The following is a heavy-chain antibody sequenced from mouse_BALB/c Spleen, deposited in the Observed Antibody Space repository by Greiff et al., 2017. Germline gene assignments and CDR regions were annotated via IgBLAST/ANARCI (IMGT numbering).Heavy chain of an antibody. Sequence: VKLVESGPGLVAPSQSLSITCTVSGFSLTSYGVHWVRQPPGKGLEWLGVIWAGGSTNYNSALMSRLSISKDNSKSQVFLKMNSLQTDDTAMYYCARIYYDYEGAMDYWGQGTSVTVSS. V-gene: IGHV2-9*02. J-gene: IGHJ4*01. CDR1: GFSLTSYG. CDR2: IWAGGST. D-gene: IGHD2-4*01. CDR3: ARIYYDYEGAMDY.